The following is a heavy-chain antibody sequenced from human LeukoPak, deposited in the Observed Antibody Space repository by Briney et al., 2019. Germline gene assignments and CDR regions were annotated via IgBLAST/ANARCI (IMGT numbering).Heavy chain of an antibody. Sequence: ASVKVACKTSGYTFTNYGMHWVRQAPRQSPEWMGWINTGKGNSKSSQKFQDRVTLTRDTSASTAYMELNSLSSEDTAVYYCASVPLDDASGHYYPHWGQGTLVTVSS. D-gene: IGHD3-22*01. CDR2: INTGKGNS. CDR1: GYTFTNYG. J-gene: IGHJ1*01. CDR3: ASVPLDDASGHYYPH. V-gene: IGHV1-3*04.